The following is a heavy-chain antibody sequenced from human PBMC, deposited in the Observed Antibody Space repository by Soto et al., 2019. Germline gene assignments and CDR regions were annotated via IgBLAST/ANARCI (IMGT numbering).Heavy chain of an antibody. CDR3: VVSRGIGVTAMHI. V-gene: IGHV4-39*02. CDR2: MHYSAGT. J-gene: IGHJ4*02. D-gene: IGHD3-3*01. Sequence: CGCIRQPPGRGLEWIGSMHYSAGTFYNASLKSRVTISVDTATNHFSLRLNSVTAADTALYYCVVSRGIGVTAMHIWGQG.